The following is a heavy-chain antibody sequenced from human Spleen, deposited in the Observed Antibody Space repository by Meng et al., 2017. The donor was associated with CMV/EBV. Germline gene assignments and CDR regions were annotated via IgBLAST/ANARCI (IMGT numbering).Heavy chain of an antibody. D-gene: IGHD2-2*01. CDR3: ARDQYCSSTSCAGGMDV. V-gene: IGHV3-48*04. Sequence: GGSLRLSCAASGFTFSSYSMNWVRQAPGKGLEWVSYISSSSSTIYYADSVKGRFTISRGNAKNSLYLQMNSLRAEDTALYYCARDQYCSSTSCAGGMDVWGQGTTVTVSS. CDR1: GFTFSSYS. CDR2: ISSSSSTI. J-gene: IGHJ6*02.